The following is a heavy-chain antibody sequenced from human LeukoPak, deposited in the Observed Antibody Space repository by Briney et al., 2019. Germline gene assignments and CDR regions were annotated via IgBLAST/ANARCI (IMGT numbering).Heavy chain of an antibody. CDR3: ARDQYDTWSRRGNFDS. V-gene: IGHV3-7*03. CDR1: GFTFGKYW. Sequence: GGSLRLSYVASGFTFGKYWMSWVRQAPGKGLEWVAHIKLDGSEKNYVDSVKGRFTISRDNTKNSLYLQMNSLRAEDTAVFYCARDQYDTWSRRGNFDSWGQGTLVIVSS. J-gene: IGHJ4*02. D-gene: IGHD3-3*01. CDR2: IKLDGSEK.